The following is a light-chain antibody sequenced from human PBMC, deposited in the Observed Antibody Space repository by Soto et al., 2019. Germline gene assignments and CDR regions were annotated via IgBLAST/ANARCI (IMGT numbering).Light chain of an antibody. V-gene: IGKV3D-20*02. CDR1: QSVSSSY. J-gene: IGKJ1*01. CDR3: QQRTDWHRT. CDR2: GAS. Sequence: EIVLTQSPGTLSFSPGERATLSCRASQSVSSSYLAWYQQKPGQAPRLLIYGASSRATGIPDRFSGSGSGTDFTLTISRLELEDFAVYYCQQRTDWHRTFGQGTKVDIK.